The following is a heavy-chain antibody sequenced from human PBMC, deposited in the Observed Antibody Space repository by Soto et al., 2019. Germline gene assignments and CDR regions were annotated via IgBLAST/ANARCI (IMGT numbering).Heavy chain of an antibody. D-gene: IGHD2-8*02. CDR3: ARATWWGDSLNAFDI. J-gene: IGHJ3*02. Sequence: SVKVSCKASGGTFSSYAISWVRQAPGQGLEWMGGIIPIFGTANYAQKFQGRVTITADESTSTAYMELSSLRSEDTAVYYCARATWWGDSLNAFDIWGQGTMVTVSS. V-gene: IGHV1-69*13. CDR1: GGTFSSYA. CDR2: IIPIFGTA.